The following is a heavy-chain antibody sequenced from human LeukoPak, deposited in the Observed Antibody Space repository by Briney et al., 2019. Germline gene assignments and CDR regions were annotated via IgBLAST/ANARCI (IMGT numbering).Heavy chain of an antibody. CDR2: IWYDGSNK. CDR1: GFTFSSYG. Sequence: GGSLRLSCAAPGFTFSSYGMHWVRQAPGKGLEWVAVIWYDGSNKYYADSVKGRFTISRDNSENTLYLQMNSLRAEDTAVYYCARERAGPYYYGMDVWGQGTTVTVSS. CDR3: ARERAGPYYYGMDV. J-gene: IGHJ6*02. V-gene: IGHV3-33*01.